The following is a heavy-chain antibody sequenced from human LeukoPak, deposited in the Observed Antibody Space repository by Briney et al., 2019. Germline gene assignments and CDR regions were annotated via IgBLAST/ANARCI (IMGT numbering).Heavy chain of an antibody. J-gene: IGHJ4*02. CDR2: ISSSSTYI. Sequence: GGSLRLSCAASGFTFRSYSMNWVRQAPGKGLEWVSTISSSSTYIYYANSVKGRFTISRDNAENSVYLQMDSLRGDDTAVYYCARDLSLGAPGGFDYWGQGTLVTVSS. V-gene: IGHV3-21*01. CDR3: ARDLSLGAPGGFDY. CDR1: GFTFRSYS. D-gene: IGHD3-16*01.